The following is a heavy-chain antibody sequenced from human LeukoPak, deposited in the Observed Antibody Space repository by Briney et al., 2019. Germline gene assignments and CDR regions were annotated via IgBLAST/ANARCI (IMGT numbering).Heavy chain of an antibody. CDR3: AKDSSSWFREAVDI. J-gene: IGHJ3*02. CDR1: GFNFSSCV. D-gene: IGHD6-13*01. CDR2: MSGSGGNT. Sequence: GGSLRLSCAASGFNFSSCVMIWVRQAPGKGLEWVSAMSGSGGNTYYADSVKGRFTISRDNSKNTLYLQMNSLRAEDTAVYYCAKDSSSWFREAVDIRGRGTIVTLS. V-gene: IGHV3-23*01.